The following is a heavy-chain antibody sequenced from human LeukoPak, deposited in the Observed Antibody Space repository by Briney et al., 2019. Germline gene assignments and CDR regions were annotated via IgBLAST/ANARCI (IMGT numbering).Heavy chain of an antibody. CDR2: SSPSGDIT. J-gene: IGHJ4*02. Sequence: SETLSLTCAVYGGSFSGKYWTLIRQTPGRGLEWIGESSPSGDITGYNPSLKGRATISVDSSKKQFSLRLTSVTAADTGVYYCARVPDFIARPCDSWGPGTLVTVSS. CDR3: ARVPDFIARPCDS. CDR1: GGSFSGKY. D-gene: IGHD2-21*01. V-gene: IGHV4-34*01.